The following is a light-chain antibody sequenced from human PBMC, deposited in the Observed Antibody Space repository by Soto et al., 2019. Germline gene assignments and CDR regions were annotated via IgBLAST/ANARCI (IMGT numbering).Light chain of an antibody. CDR2: DAS. Sequence: DIQMTQSPSSLSASVGDRVTITCQASQDISNYLNWYQQKPGKAPKLLIYDASNLETGVPSRFSGSGSGTDFTFTISSLQPEDIATYYCQQYDNLREYTFGQGTKLEIK. CDR3: QQYDNLREYT. V-gene: IGKV1-33*01. CDR1: QDISNY. J-gene: IGKJ2*01.